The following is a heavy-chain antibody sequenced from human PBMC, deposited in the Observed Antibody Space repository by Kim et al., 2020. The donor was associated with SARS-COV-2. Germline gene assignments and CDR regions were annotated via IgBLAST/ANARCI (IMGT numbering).Heavy chain of an antibody. J-gene: IGHJ6*02. D-gene: IGHD6-19*01. CDR2: ITTNGDTT. Sequence: GGSLRLSCSASGFTFKNYAMHWVRQAPGKGLEYVSAITTNGDTTYYADSVKDRFTISRDNSKNTLYLQMSSLRPDDTAVYYCVKDPGRGRGIAVNGPAGMDVWGQGTTVTVSS. CDR3: VKDPGRGRGIAVNGPAGMDV. V-gene: IGHV3-64D*09. CDR1: GFTFKNYA.